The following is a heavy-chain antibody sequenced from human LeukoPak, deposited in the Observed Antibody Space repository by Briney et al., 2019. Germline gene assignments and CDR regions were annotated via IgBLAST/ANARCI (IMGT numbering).Heavy chain of an antibody. D-gene: IGHD3-16*01. CDR1: GFTFSNYA. CDR2: ISGSGSST. CDR3: AKSFYASEKGTFDI. Sequence: GSLILSCAASGFTFSNYAMNWVRQAPGKGLEWVSTISGSGSSTYYADSVKGRFTISRDNSKNTLYLQMNSLRAEDTAVYYCAKSFYASEKGTFDIWGQGTMVTVSS. V-gene: IGHV3-23*01. J-gene: IGHJ3*02.